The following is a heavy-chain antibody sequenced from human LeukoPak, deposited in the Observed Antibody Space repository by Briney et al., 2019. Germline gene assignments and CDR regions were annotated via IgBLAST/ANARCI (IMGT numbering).Heavy chain of an antibody. V-gene: IGHV4-61*02. CDR1: GGSISSGPYY. D-gene: IGHD3-3*02. CDR3: ARDLALYYFDY. Sequence: KASETLSLTCTVSGGSISSGPYYWGWIRQPPGKGLEWIGRIYTSGSTNYNPSLKSRVTISVDTSKNQFSLKLSSVTAADTAVYYCARDLALYYFDYWGQGTLVTVSS. J-gene: IGHJ4*02. CDR2: IYTSGST.